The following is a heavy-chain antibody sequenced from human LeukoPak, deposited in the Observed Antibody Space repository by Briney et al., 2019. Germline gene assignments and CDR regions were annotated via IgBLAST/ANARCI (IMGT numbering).Heavy chain of an antibody. CDR1: GGSFSGYY. CDR2: ISGSGGST. D-gene: IGHD3-22*01. Sequence: ETLSLTCAVYGGSFSGYYWSWIRQPPGKGLEWVSAISGSGGSTYYADSVKGRFTISRDNSKNTLYLQMNSLRAEDTAVYYCAKDPLLNYDSSGYYSLGAFDIWGQGTMVTVSS. CDR3: AKDPLLNYDSSGYYSLGAFDI. J-gene: IGHJ3*02. V-gene: IGHV3-23*01.